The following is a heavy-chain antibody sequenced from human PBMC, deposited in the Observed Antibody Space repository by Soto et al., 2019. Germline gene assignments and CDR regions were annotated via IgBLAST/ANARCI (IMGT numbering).Heavy chain of an antibody. V-gene: IGHV1-18*01. CDR2: ISGYNGNT. CDR1: GYTFTNYG. CDR3: ARGVGSGTYYNQYNWFDP. D-gene: IGHD3-10*01. J-gene: IGHJ5*02. Sequence: ASVKVSCKASGYTFTNYGFSWVRQAPGQGLEWMGWISGYNGNTKYAEKFQGRVTMTTDTSTSTAHMELRSLRSDDTAVYYCARGVGSGTYYNQYNWFDPWGQGTLVTVS.